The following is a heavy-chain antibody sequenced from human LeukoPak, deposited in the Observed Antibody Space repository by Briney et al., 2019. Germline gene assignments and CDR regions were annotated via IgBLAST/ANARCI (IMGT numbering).Heavy chain of an antibody. Sequence: SETLSLTCTVSGGSISSYYWSWIRQPPGKGLEWIGYIYYSGSTNYNPSLKSRVTISVDTSKSQFSLKLSSVTAADTAVYYCARGSMYSSSWTPYDYWGQGTLITVSS. V-gene: IGHV4-59*01. J-gene: IGHJ4*02. CDR1: GGSISSYY. CDR2: IYYSGST. D-gene: IGHD6-6*01. CDR3: ARGSMYSSSWTPYDY.